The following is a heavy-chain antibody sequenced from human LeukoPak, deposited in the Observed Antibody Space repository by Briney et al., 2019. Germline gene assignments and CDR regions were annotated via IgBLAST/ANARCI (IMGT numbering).Heavy chain of an antibody. D-gene: IGHD3-16*02. J-gene: IGHJ5*02. V-gene: IGHV4-61*02. CDR3: ARGGMITFGGVIVPFDP. CDR2: IYTSGST. Sequence: PSETLSLTCTVSGGSISSGSYYWSWIRQPAGKGLEWIGRIYTSGSTNYNPSLKSRVTISVDTSKNQFSLKLSSVTAADTAVYYCARGGMITFGGVIVPFDPWGQGTLVTVSS. CDR1: GGSISSGSYY.